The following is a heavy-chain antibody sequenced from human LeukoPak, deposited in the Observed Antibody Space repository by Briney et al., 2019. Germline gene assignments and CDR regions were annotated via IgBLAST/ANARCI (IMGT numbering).Heavy chain of an antibody. D-gene: IGHD1-26*01. Sequence: GGSLRLSCAASGFTFSSYAMHWVRQAPGKGLEWVAVISYDGSNKYYADSVKGRFTISRDNSKNTLYLQMNSLRAEDTAVYYCARDRRGGSYYGSDYWGQGTLVTVSS. V-gene: IGHV3-30*04. CDR1: GFTFSSYA. J-gene: IGHJ4*02. CDR2: ISYDGSNK. CDR3: ARDRRGGSYYGSDY.